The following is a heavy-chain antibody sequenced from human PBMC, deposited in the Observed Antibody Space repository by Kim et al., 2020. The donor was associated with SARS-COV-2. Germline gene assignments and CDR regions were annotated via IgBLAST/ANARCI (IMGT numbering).Heavy chain of an antibody. D-gene: IGHD5-18*01. CDR1: GFTFSSYA. CDR2: ISGSGGST. J-gene: IGHJ6*02. V-gene: IGHV3-23*01. Sequence: GGSLRLSCAASGFTFSSYAMSWVRQAPGKGLEWVSAISGSGGSTYYADSVKGRFTISRDNSKNTLYLQMNSLRAEDTAVYYCAKDLSYGTLYYYYYGMDVWGQGTTVTVSS. CDR3: AKDLSYGTLYYYYYGMDV.